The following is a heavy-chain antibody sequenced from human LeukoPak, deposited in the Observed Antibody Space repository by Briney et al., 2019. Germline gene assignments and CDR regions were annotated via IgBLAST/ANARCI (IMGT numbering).Heavy chain of an antibody. J-gene: IGHJ4*02. CDR2: IYSGGST. V-gene: IGHV3-53*01. CDR1: GFTVSSNY. Sequence: GGSLRLSCAASGFTVSSNYMSWVRQAPGKGLEGVSVIYSGGSTYYADSVKGRFTISRDNSKNTLYLQMNSLRAEDTAVYYCARDSERSGWYGYYFDYWGQGTLVTVSS. CDR3: ARDSERSGWYGYYFDY. D-gene: IGHD6-19*01.